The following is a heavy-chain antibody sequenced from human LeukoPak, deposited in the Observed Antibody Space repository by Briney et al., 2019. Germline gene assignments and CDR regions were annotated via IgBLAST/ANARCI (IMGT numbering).Heavy chain of an antibody. Sequence: GASVKVSCKASGFTFTSSAMQWVRQARGQRLEWIGWIVVGSGNTNYAQKFQERVTITRDMSTSTAYMELSSLRSEDTAVYYCAAEGEVRGVHFDYWGQGTLVTVSS. CDR1: GFTFTSSA. D-gene: IGHD3-10*01. CDR2: IVVGSGNT. V-gene: IGHV1-58*02. J-gene: IGHJ4*02. CDR3: AAEGEVRGVHFDY.